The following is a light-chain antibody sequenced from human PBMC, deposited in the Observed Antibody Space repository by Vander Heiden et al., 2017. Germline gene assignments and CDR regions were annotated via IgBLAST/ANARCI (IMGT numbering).Light chain of an antibody. Sequence: DIKMTQSPSSVSASVGDRVTITCQASQDISDYLNWYQQKPGKAPKLLIYDASKFETGVPSRFSVSGSGTDFTFTISILQPEDISTYYCQHYDNLLFTFGPGTKVDIK. CDR2: DAS. CDR3: QHYDNLLFT. J-gene: IGKJ3*01. V-gene: IGKV1-33*01. CDR1: QDISDY.